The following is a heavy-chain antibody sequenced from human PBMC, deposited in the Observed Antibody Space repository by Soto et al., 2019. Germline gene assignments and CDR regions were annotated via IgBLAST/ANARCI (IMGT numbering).Heavy chain of an antibody. V-gene: IGHV1-3*05. D-gene: IGHD3-16*02. CDR3: ARSAISPFGGLIGPFDY. J-gene: IGHJ4*02. CDR2: INAGNGNT. Sequence: QVQLVQSGAEEKKPGASVKVSCEASGYTFTGYAIHWVRQAPGQRLEGMGWINAGNGNTKYSQKFQGRVTMTRDTSTSTANMELSSLRSEDTAVYYCARSAISPFGGLIGPFDYCGQGNLVIVSS. CDR1: GYTFTGYA.